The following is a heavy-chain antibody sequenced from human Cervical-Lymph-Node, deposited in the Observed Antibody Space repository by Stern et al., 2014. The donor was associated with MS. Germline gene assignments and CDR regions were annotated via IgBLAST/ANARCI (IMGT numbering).Heavy chain of an antibody. Sequence: VQLAESGAGVVQPGRSLRLSCAASGFAFRPYALHWVRHAPAQGMAWVALISYDGRDKYYTDSVKGRFTVSRDNSNNTVDLEMNSLRLEDTAVYYCAKGGSGSYLDWGQGSLVTVSS. D-gene: IGHD1-26*01. CDR2: ISYDGRDK. V-gene: IGHV3-30*04. J-gene: IGHJ4*02. CDR3: AKGGSGSYLD. CDR1: GFAFRPYA.